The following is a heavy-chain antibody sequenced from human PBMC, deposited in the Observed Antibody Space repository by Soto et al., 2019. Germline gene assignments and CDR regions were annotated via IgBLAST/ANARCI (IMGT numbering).Heavy chain of an antibody. CDR1: GGTFSSYT. D-gene: IGHD1-1*01. CDR2: IIPILGIA. V-gene: IGHV1-69*02. Sequence: ASVKVSCKASGGTFSSYTISWVRQAPGQGLEWMGRIIPILGIANYAQKFQGRVTITADKSTSTAYMELSSLRSEDTAVYYCARGPGVQLELCYWGQGTLVTVSS. J-gene: IGHJ4*02. CDR3: ARGPGVQLELCY.